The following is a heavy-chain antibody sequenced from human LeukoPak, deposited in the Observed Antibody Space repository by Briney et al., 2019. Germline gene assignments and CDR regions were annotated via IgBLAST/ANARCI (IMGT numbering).Heavy chain of an antibody. CDR2: IIPILGIA. CDR3: ARDPYSIFGMDV. D-gene: IGHD3-3*02. Sequence: ASVKVSCKASGGTFSSYAISWVRQAPGQGLEWMGRIIPILGIANYAQKFQGRVTITAAKSTSTAYMELSSLRSEDTVVYYCARDPYSIFGMDVWGQGTTVTVSS. J-gene: IGHJ6*02. CDR1: GGTFSSYA. V-gene: IGHV1-69*04.